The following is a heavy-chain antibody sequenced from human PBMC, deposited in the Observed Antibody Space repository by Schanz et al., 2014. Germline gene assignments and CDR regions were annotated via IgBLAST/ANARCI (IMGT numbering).Heavy chain of an antibody. J-gene: IGHJ4*02. Sequence: VQLVESGGGVVQPGRSLRLSCAASGFTFSTYAMHWVRQAPGKGLEWVALVSSDGNKDYYTDSVKGRFTISRDNSKNTAHLQMNSLRGEDTAVYHCVSSGSYSSYDFWGQGTLVTVSA. V-gene: IGHV3-33*08. CDR3: VSSGSYSSYDF. D-gene: IGHD3-10*01. CDR2: VSSDGNKD. CDR1: GFTFSTYA.